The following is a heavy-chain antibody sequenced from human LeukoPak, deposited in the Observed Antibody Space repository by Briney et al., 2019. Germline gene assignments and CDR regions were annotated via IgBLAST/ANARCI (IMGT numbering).Heavy chain of an antibody. V-gene: IGHV3-30*04. J-gene: IGHJ4*02. CDR2: ISYDGSNK. D-gene: IGHD3-3*01. Sequence: GGSLRLSCAASGFTFSSYAMHWVRQAPGKGLEWVAVISYDGSNKYYADSVKGRFTISRDNSKNTLYLQMNSLRAEDTAVYYCARDSTPPYYDFWSGYYPTSGEFDYWGQGTLVTVSS. CDR3: ARDSTPPYYDFWSGYYPTSGEFDY. CDR1: GFTFSSYA.